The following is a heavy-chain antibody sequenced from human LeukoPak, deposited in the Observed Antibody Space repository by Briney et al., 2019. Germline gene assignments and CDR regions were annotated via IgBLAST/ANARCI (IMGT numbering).Heavy chain of an antibody. Sequence: PGGSLRLSCAASGFTFSSYAMHWVRQAPGKGPEWVAVISYDGSNKYYADSVKGRFTISRDNSKNTLYLQMNSLRAEDTAVYYCARGDLGYCSGGSCYYPYYFDYWGQGTLVTVSS. J-gene: IGHJ4*02. CDR3: ARGDLGYCSGGSCYYPYYFDY. CDR1: GFTFSSYA. V-gene: IGHV3-30-3*01. CDR2: ISYDGSNK. D-gene: IGHD2-15*01.